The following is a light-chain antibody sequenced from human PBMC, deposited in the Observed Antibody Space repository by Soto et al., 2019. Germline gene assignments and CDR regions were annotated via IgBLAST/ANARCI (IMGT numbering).Light chain of an antibody. CDR3: SSYAGSNNFVV. CDR1: SSDVGGYHY. J-gene: IGLJ2*01. Sequence: QSVLTQPRSVSGSPGQSVTLSCTGTSSDVGGYHYVSWYQHHPGKAPKIIIYEVSKRPSGVPDRFSGSKSGNTASLTVSGLQAEDEADYYCSSYAGSNNFVVFGGGTKLTVL. V-gene: IGLV2-8*01. CDR2: EVS.